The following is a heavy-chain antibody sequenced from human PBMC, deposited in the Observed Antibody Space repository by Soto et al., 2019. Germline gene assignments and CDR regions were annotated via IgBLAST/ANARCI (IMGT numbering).Heavy chain of an antibody. CDR3: ARGTSGDYVLFDP. Sequence: QVQLQESGPGLVKPSQTLSLTCTVSGGSISSGDYYWSWIRQPPGKGLEWIGYIYYSGSTYYNPSRKSLMTMSVATSTSQFAQKLSSVTAAQTAVYYCARGTSGDYVLFDPWGQGTLVTVSS. CDR2: IYYSGST. J-gene: IGHJ5*02. CDR1: GGSISSGDYY. V-gene: IGHV4-30-4*01. D-gene: IGHD4-17*01.